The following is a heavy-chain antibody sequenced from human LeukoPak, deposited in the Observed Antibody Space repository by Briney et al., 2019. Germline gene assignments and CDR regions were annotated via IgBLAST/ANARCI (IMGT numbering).Heavy chain of an antibody. J-gene: IGHJ5*02. Sequence: SETLSLTCTVSGGSISPYFWSWIRQPPGKGLEWIGYISYTGSTNYNPSLESRVTISVDTSKNQFSLQLTSVTAADTAVYYCARDDYRGVTNFDPWGQGTLVTVSS. CDR2: ISYTGST. CDR3: ARDDYRGVTNFDP. D-gene: IGHD3-10*01. CDR1: GGSISPYF. V-gene: IGHV4-59*01.